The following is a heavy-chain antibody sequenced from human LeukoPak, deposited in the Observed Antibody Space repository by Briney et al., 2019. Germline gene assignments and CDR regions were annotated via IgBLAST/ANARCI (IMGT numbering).Heavy chain of an antibody. CDR3: ARKSTYSDASDI. J-gene: IGHJ3*02. CDR2: IYPGDSDT. Sequence: GESLKISCKGSGYSFTSYWIGWVRQMPGKGLEWMGIIYPGDSDTRYSPSFQGQVTISADRSVTTAYLQWSSLKASDTAMYYCARKSTYSDASDIWGQGTMVTVSS. D-gene: IGHD2-15*01. CDR1: GYSFTSYW. V-gene: IGHV5-51*01.